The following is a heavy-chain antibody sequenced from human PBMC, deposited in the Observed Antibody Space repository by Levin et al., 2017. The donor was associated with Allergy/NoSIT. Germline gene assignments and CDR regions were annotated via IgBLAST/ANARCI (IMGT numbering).Heavy chain of an antibody. J-gene: IGHJ3*02. CDR2: TKQDGSEK. CDR1: GFTFSSSW. D-gene: IGHD2-8*02. CDR3: ARNWRSAFDI. Sequence: LSLTCAASGFTFSSSWMSWVRQAPGKGLEWVANTKQDGSEKYYVDSVKGRFTISKDNAKNSVFLQMSSLRVEDTAVYYCARNWRSAFDIWGQGTMVTVSS. V-gene: IGHV3-7*04.